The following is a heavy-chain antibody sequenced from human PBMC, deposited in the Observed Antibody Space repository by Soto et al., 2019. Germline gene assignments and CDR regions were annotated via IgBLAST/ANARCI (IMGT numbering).Heavy chain of an antibody. D-gene: IGHD6-19*01. CDR3: ARHEMYSSGYFDY. CDR2: IYYSGST. J-gene: IGHJ4*02. CDR1: GGSISSYY. V-gene: IGHV4-59*08. Sequence: SETLSLTCTVSGGSISSYYWSWIRQPPGKGLEWIGYIYYSGSTNYNPSLKSRVTISVDTSKNQFSLKLSSVTAADTAVYYCARHEMYSSGYFDYWGQGTLVTVSS.